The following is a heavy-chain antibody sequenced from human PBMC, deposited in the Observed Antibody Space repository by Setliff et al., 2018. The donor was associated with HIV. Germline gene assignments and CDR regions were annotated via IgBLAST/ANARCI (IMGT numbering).Heavy chain of an antibody. D-gene: IGHD3-22*01. CDR3: AKELAASGLGYFDS. V-gene: IGHV3-23*01. Sequence: PGGSLRLSCAASGFTFRNYKMNWVRQAPGKGLEWVSAILSTGERTFYADSVKGRFTISRDNSKNTVYLQMNSLRAEDTAEYYCAKELAASGLGYFDSWGRGILVTVSS. CDR2: ILSTGERT. J-gene: IGHJ4*02. CDR1: GFTFRNYK.